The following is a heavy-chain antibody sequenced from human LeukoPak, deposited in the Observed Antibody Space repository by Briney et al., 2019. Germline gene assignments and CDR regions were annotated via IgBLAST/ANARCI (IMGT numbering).Heavy chain of an antibody. Sequence: PSETLSLTCAVSGASISSGGFSWSWIRQPPGKGLEWIGYLYYTGNTYYNPSLKSRVTISVDTSKNQFSLKLSSVTAADTAVYYCASGPELRYFDWLLAEHRYYYYMDVWGKGTTVTISS. J-gene: IGHJ6*03. D-gene: IGHD3-9*01. V-gene: IGHV4-30-4*07. CDR1: GASISSGGFS. CDR2: LYYTGNT. CDR3: ASGPELRYFDWLLAEHRYYYYMDV.